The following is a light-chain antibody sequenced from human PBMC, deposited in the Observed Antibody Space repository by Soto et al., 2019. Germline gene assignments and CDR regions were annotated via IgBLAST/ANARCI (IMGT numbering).Light chain of an antibody. CDR3: CSYAGSYFHVV. CDR1: SSDVGGYNY. Sequence: QSALTQPRSVSGSPGQSVTISCTGTSSDVGGYNYVSWYQQHPGKAPKLMIYDVSKRPSGVPDRFSGSKSGNTASLTISGLQAEDEADYHCCSYAGSYFHVVFGGGTQLTVL. CDR2: DVS. J-gene: IGLJ2*01. V-gene: IGLV2-11*01.